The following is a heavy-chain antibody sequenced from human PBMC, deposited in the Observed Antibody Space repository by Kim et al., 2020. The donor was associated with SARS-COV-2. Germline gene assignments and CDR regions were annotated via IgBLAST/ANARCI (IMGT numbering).Heavy chain of an antibody. CDR3: ARQLRGWGAFYNVGS. D-gene: IGHD3-16*01. Sequence: SETLSLTYNVSGVSISGDYWSWLRQNPEEGLQWIASISYAGTISYNPPLKSRVTILVDTSKNQVSLKLSCFIAAATTTFYCARQLRGWGAFYNVGSWGQG. CDR2: ISYAGTI. CDR1: GVSISGDY. J-gene: IGHJ5*02. V-gene: IGHV4-59*08.